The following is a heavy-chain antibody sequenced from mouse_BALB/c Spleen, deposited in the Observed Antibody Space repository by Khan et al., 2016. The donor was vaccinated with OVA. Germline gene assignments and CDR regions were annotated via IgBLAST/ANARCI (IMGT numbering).Heavy chain of an antibody. CDR1: GFSLTNYG. J-gene: IGHJ4*01. Sequence: QVQLQQSGPGLVAPSQSLSITCTISGFSLTNYGVHWVRQPPGKGLEWLVVIWSDGSTTYNSALKSRLTITKDNSKSQVFLEMNSLQTDDTAMYFCARQPYYHYNIMDYWGQGTSVTDSS. D-gene: IGHD2-10*01. V-gene: IGHV2-6-1*01. CDR2: IWSDGST. CDR3: ARQPYYHYNIMDY.